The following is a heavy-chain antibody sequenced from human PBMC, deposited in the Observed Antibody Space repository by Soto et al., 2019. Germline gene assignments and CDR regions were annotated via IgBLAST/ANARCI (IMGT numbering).Heavy chain of an antibody. D-gene: IGHD3-10*01. CDR1: GFTFSSYG. CDR2: IWYDGSNK. V-gene: IGHV3-33*01. Sequence: GGSLRLSCAASGFTFSSYGMHWVRQAPGKGLEWVAVIWYDGSNKYYADSVKGRFTISRDNSKNTLYLQMNSLRAEDTAVYYCARECYGSGSYYISVRYYYGMDVWGQGTTVTVSS. J-gene: IGHJ6*02. CDR3: ARECYGSGSYYISVRYYYGMDV.